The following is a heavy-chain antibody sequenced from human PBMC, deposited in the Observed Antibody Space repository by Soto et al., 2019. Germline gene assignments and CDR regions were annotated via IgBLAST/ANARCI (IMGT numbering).Heavy chain of an antibody. D-gene: IGHD1-26*01. CDR1: GGSISSSSYY. Sequence: PSETLSLTCTVSGGSISSSSYYWSWIRQPPGKGLEWIGYIYYSGSTNYNPSLKSRVTISVDTSKNQFSLKLSSVTAADTAVYYCAREGSSHRLSDAFDIWGQGTMVTVSS. J-gene: IGHJ3*02. CDR3: AREGSSHRLSDAFDI. V-gene: IGHV4-61*01. CDR2: IYYSGST.